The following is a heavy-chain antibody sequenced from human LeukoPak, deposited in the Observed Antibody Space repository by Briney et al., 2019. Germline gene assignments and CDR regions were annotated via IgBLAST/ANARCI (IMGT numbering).Heavy chain of an antibody. J-gene: IGHJ5*02. D-gene: IGHD6-13*01. CDR1: GSTLTNNW. Sequence: GASLQISCKISGSTLTNNWIGWVRQVPGKGLEWMGLIYPGYSDAKYSPSFQGQVTLSVDASISTAYLQLTGLRASDTAIYYCVRFALTSSLDHWGQGTLVTVSS. V-gene: IGHV5-51*01. CDR3: VRFALTSSLDH. CDR2: IYPGYSDA.